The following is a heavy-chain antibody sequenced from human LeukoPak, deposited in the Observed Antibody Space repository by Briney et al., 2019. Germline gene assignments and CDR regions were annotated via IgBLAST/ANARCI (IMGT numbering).Heavy chain of an antibody. CDR1: GFTFSDYY. CDR3: AAGDRNGWYFDY. J-gene: IGHJ4*02. V-gene: IGHV3-20*04. D-gene: IGHD6-19*01. Sequence: TGGSLRLSCAASGFTFSDYYMSWVRQVPGKGLEWVSGINWNGGSTGYADSVKGRFTISRDNAKNSLYLQMNSLRAEDTALYYCAAGDRNGWYFDYWGQGTLVTVSS. CDR2: INWNGGST.